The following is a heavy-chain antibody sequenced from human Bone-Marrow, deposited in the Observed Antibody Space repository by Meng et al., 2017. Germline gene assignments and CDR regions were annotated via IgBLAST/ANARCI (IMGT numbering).Heavy chain of an antibody. Sequence: GGSLRLSCAASGFTFSDEPMAWVRQAPGKGLELFSFISGSWDSTYDPDSVKGRFTISRDNSKNTLFLQMNSLKVDDTAMYYCAKAGFGSGTYRAFDAWGQGILVTVSS. V-gene: IGHV3-23*01. CDR2: ISGSWDST. D-gene: IGHD3-10*01. J-gene: IGHJ4*02. CDR3: AKAGFGSGTYRAFDA. CDR1: GFTFSDEP.